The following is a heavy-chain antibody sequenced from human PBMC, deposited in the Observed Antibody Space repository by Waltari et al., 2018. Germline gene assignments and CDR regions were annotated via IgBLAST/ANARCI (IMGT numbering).Heavy chain of an antibody. CDR3: ARLSPPQYYDILTGYYPDY. CDR2: IYHSGST. Sequence: QVQLQESGPGLVKPSETLSLTCAVSGYSISSGYYWGWIRQPPGKGLEWIGSIYHSGSTYYNPSLKSRVTISVDTSKNQFSLKLSSVTAADTAVYYCARLSPPQYYDILTGYYPDYWGQGTLVTVSS. CDR1: GYSISSGYY. J-gene: IGHJ4*02. D-gene: IGHD3-9*01. V-gene: IGHV4-38-2*01.